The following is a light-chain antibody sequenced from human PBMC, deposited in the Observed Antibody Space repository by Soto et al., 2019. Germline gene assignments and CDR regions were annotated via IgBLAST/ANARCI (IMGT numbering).Light chain of an antibody. J-gene: IGLJ2*01. CDR3: SSYAGYYTLV. V-gene: IGLV2-14*01. CDR1: SSDVGGYNY. CDR2: EVS. Sequence: QSALTQPASVSGSPGQSITISCTGTSSDVGGYNYVSWYQQHPGKAPKLMIYEVSNRPSGVSNRFSGSKSGNTASLTISGLQAEDEADYYCSSYAGYYTLVFGGGTKVTVL.